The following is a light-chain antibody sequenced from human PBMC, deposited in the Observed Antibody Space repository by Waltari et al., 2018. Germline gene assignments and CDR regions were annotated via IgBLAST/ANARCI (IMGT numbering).Light chain of an antibody. Sequence: QSLLTQPPSASGTPGQRVTLSCSGDSSNIGRSTVTWYHQLPGTAPKLLIYNNNNRPSGVPDRFSGSQSGTSASLAISGLQSEDEADYYCAAWDDSLTGPVFGTGTKVTVL. J-gene: IGLJ1*01. CDR3: AAWDDSLTGPV. V-gene: IGLV1-44*01. CDR1: SSNIGRST. CDR2: NNN.